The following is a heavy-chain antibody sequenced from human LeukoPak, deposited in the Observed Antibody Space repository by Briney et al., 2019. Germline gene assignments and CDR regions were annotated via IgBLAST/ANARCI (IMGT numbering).Heavy chain of an antibody. CDR3: AKDPGVVPAHYFDY. CDR1: GFTFSSYA. V-gene: IGHV3-23*01. D-gene: IGHD2-2*01. Sequence: GGSLRLSCAASGFTFSSYAMNWVRQAPGKGLEWVSGTGSTGVSTFYADSVKGQFTVSRDNSKNTLSLQMNSLRAGDTAVYYCAKDPGVVPAHYFDYWGQGTLVTVSS. CDR2: TGSTGVST. J-gene: IGHJ4*02.